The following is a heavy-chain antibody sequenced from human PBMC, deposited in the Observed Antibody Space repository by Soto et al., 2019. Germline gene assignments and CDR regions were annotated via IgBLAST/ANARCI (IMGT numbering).Heavy chain of an antibody. CDR2: ISGSGGST. D-gene: IGHD6-13*01. V-gene: IGHV3-23*01. Sequence: GGSLRLSCSASGFPFSSYAMSWVRQAPGKGLEWVSAISGSGGSTYYADSVKGRFTISRDNSKNTLYLQMNSLRAEDTAVYYCARSIAAAGTPFDYWGQGTLVTVS. CDR3: ARSIAAAGTPFDY. J-gene: IGHJ4*02. CDR1: GFPFSSYA.